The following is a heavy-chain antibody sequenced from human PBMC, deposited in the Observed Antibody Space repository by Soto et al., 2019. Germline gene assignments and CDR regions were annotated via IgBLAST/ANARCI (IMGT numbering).Heavy chain of an antibody. CDR3: ARDLYPLAYYFDF. V-gene: IGHV1-18*04. CDR1: GYTFTNHC. J-gene: IGHJ4*02. D-gene: IGHD2-8*01. CDR2: ISGHNGNT. Sequence: ASVKVSCKASGYTFTNHCISWVLQAPGQGLEWLGWISGHNGNTKYAQRLKGRVTMTADTSTSTAYMELRSLRSDDTAVYYCARDLYPLAYYFDFWGQGTLVTVSS.